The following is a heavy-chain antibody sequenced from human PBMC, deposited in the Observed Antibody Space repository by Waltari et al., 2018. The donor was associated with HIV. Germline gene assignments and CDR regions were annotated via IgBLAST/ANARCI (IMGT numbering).Heavy chain of an antibody. CDR3: ARGEESGWDHFDY. CDR1: GYTFTGYY. D-gene: IGHD6-19*01. J-gene: IGHJ4*02. Sequence: QVQLVQSGAEVKKPGASVKVSCKASGYTFTGYYMHWVRQAPGQGLEWMGWINPNSGGTNDAQKFQGRVTMTRDTSISTAYMELSRLRSDDTAVYYCARGEESGWDHFDYWGQGTLVTVSS. CDR2: INPNSGGT. V-gene: IGHV1-2*02.